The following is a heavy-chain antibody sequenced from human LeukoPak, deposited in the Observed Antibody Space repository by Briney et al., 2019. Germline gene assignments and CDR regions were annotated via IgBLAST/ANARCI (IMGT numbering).Heavy chain of an antibody. CDR1: GYTFTGYY. J-gene: IGHJ4*02. V-gene: IGHV1-2*02. Sequence: ASVKVSCKASGYTFTGYYMHWVRQAPGQGLEWMGWINPNSGGTNYAQKFQGRVTMTRDTSISTAYMELRSLRSDDTAVYYCARVSIFGVVIEQYYFDYWGQGTLVTVSS. CDR2: INPNSGGT. CDR3: ARVSIFGVVIEQYYFDY. D-gene: IGHD3-3*01.